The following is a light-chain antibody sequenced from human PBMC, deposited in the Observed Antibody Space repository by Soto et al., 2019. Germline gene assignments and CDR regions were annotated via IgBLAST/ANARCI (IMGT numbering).Light chain of an antibody. CDR3: QQYGSSPFT. CDR1: QTVSTGY. Sequence: EIGLTQSPGPLSLSPGERATLSCRASQTVSTGYLAWYQQKPGQAPRLLIYGASSRATGIPDRFSGSGSGTDFTLTISRLEPEDFAVYYCQQYGSSPFTFGGGTKVEIK. V-gene: IGKV3-20*01. CDR2: GAS. J-gene: IGKJ4*01.